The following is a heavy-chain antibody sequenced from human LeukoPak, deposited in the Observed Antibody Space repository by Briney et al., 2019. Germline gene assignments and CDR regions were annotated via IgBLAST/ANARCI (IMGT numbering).Heavy chain of an antibody. D-gene: IGHD4-17*01. CDR2: ISSSSSYI. J-gene: IGHJ3*02. CDR3: ARDKGYDYGDYSDAFDI. CDR1: GFTFSSYS. Sequence: GGSLRLSCAASGFTFSSYSMNWVRQAPGKGLEWVSSISSSSSYIYYADSVKGRFTISRDNAKNSLYMQMNSLRAEDTAVYYCARDKGYDYGDYSDAFDIWGEGTMVTVSS. V-gene: IGHV3-21*01.